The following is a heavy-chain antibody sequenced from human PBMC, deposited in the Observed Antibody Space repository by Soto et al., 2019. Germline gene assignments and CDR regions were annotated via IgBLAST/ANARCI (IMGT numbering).Heavy chain of an antibody. CDR3: ARATRSGSPHFDH. Sequence: SVKVSCKGAGYTFNNYYMHWVRQAPGQGLEWMGIINPSGDSTSYAQEFQGRVTMTRETSTSTLYMELSSLRSEDTAVYYCARATRSGSPHFDHWGQGTLVTVSS. J-gene: IGHJ4*02. CDR1: GYTFNNYY. CDR2: INPSGDST. D-gene: IGHD5-12*01. V-gene: IGHV1-46*02.